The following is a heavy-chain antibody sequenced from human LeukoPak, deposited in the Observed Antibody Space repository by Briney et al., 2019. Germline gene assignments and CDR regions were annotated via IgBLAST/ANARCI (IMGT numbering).Heavy chain of an antibody. CDR3: ASRQWDLLDY. Sequence: GGSLRLSCATSGFTFNNYAMSWVRQAPGNGLEWVSAISGSGRDTYYADSVKGRFTISRDNSKNTLFLQMNNLRVEDTAVYYCASRQWDLLDYWGQGTLVTVSS. CDR2: ISGSGRDT. CDR1: GFTFNNYA. V-gene: IGHV3-23*01. J-gene: IGHJ4*02. D-gene: IGHD1-26*01.